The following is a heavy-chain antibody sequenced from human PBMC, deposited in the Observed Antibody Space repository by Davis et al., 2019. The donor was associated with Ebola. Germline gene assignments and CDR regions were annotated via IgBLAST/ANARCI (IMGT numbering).Heavy chain of an antibody. D-gene: IGHD2-21*02. CDR2: IWYDGSNK. J-gene: IGHJ4*02. CDR3: AKESTSCGGDCYSLSDY. V-gene: IGHV3-33*06. Sequence: PGGSLRLSCAASGFTFSSYGMHWVRQAPGKGLEWVAVIWYDGSNKYYADSVKGRFTISRDNSKNTLYLQMSSLRADDTAVYYCAKESTSCGGDCYSLSDYWGQGTLVTVSS. CDR1: GFTFSSYG.